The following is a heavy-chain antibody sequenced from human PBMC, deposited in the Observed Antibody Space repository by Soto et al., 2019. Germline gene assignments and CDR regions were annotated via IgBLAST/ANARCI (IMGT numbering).Heavy chain of an antibody. CDR2: IYYSGST. D-gene: IGHD3-22*01. V-gene: IGHV4-31*03. CDR1: GGSISSGGYY. Sequence: SETLSLTCTVSGGSISSGGYYWSWIRQHPGKGLEWIGYIYYSGSTYYNPSLKSRVTISVDTSKNQFSLKLSSVTAADTAVYYCARVRKIVVVYMGDQNYFDYWGQGTLVTVSS. CDR3: ARVRKIVVVYMGDQNYFDY. J-gene: IGHJ4*02.